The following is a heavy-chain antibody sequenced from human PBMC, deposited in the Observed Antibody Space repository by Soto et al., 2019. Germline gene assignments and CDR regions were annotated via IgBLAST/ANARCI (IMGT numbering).Heavy chain of an antibody. J-gene: IGHJ4*02. CDR1: GGSISSGGYS. CDR2: IYHSGST. V-gene: IGHV4-30-2*01. Sequence: LSLTCAVSGGSISSGGYSWSWIRQPPGKGLEWIGYIYHSGSTYYNPSLKSRVTISVDRSRNQFSLKLSSVTAADTAVYYCARVKGYFDYWGQGTLVTVSS. CDR3: ARVKGYFDY.